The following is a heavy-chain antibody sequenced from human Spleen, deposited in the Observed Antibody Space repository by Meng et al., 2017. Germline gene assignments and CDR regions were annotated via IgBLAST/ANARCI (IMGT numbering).Heavy chain of an antibody. CDR1: GFTLSSYS. CDR2: ISSSSSYI. Sequence: GESLKISCAASGFTLSSYSMNWVRQVPGKGLEWVSSISSSSSYIYYADSVKGRFTISRDNAKNSLFLQMSSLRAEDTAVYYCARGLGFYGSGTKAVVYWGQGTLVTVSS. CDR3: ARGLGFYGSGTKAVVY. V-gene: IGHV3-21*01. D-gene: IGHD3-10*01. J-gene: IGHJ4*02.